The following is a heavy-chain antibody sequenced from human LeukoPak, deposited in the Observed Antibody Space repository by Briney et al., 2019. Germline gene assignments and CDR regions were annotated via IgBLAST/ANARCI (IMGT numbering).Heavy chain of an antibody. D-gene: IGHD3-22*01. CDR3: ARMGVSYYYDSSTYYPVAFDV. J-gene: IGHJ3*01. CDR2: IFHSGSV. CDR1: GCSLSSAYY. V-gene: IGHV4-38-2*01. Sequence: SETLSLTCAVSGCSLSSAYYWCWIRPSPGKGRSWIATIFHSGSVFYTPSLKSRVTLSVDPSKNHFSLKLNSVNAADTALYYCARMGVSYYYDSSTYYPVAFDVWGQGTMVTVSS.